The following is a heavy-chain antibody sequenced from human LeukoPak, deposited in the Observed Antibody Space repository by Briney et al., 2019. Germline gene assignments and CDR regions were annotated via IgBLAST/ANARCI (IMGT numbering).Heavy chain of an antibody. CDR2: IIPIFGTA. CDR1: GGTFSSYA. J-gene: IGHJ4*02. CDR3: ARSAFPTAMGIIY. Sequence: SVKVSCKASGGTFSSYAISWVRQAPGQGLEWMGGIIPIFGTANYAQKFQGRVTITMDESTSTAYMELSSLRSEDTAVYYCARSAFPTAMGIIYWGQGTLVTLSS. D-gene: IGHD5-18*01. V-gene: IGHV1-69*05.